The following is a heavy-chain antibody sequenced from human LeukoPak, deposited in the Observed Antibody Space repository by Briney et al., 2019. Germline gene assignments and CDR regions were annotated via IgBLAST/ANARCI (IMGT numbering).Heavy chain of an antibody. D-gene: IGHD1-26*01. J-gene: IGHJ4*02. V-gene: IGHV1-18*01. CDR1: GYTFTSYS. CDR2: ISAYNGNT. CDR3: ARRQGKSWELINYFDY. Sequence: APVKVSCKASGYTFTSYSISWVRQAPGQGLEWMGWISAYNGNTNYAQKLQGRVTMTTDTSTSTAYMELRSLRSDDTAVYYCARRQGKSWELINYFDYWGQGTLVTVSS.